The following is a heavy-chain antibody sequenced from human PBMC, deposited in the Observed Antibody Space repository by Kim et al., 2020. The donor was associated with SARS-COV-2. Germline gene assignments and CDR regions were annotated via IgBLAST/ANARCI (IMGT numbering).Heavy chain of an antibody. CDR3: ARDWLYYGMDV. J-gene: IGHJ6*02. D-gene: IGHD3-22*01. Sequence: KDSQKFQGRVTITRDTSASTAYMELSSLRSEDTAVYYCARDWLYYGMDVWGQGTTVTVSS. V-gene: IGHV1-3*01.